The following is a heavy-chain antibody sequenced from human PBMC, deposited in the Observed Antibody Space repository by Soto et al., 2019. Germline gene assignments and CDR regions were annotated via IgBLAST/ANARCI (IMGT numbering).Heavy chain of an antibody. Sequence: GGSLRLSCAASGFTFSSYWMSWVRQAPGKGLEWVANIKQDGSEKYYVDPVKGRFTISRDNAKNSLYLQMNSLRAEDTAVYYCASTLFTEYNWNYYFDYWGQGTLVTVSS. V-gene: IGHV3-7*01. CDR1: GFTFSSYW. CDR3: ASTLFTEYNWNYYFDY. J-gene: IGHJ4*02. CDR2: IKQDGSEK. D-gene: IGHD1-7*01.